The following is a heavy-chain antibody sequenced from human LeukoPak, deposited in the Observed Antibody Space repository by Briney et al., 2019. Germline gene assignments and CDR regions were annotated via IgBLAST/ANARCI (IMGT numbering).Heavy chain of an antibody. V-gene: IGHV4-34*01. CDR2: INHSRGT. J-gene: IGHJ4*02. CDR3: ARLIGASAFDY. D-gene: IGHD2-21*01. CDR1: RGSFSNYY. Sequence: PSETLSLTCAVYRGSFSNYYWSWIRQPPGKGLEWIGEINHSRGTNYNPSLKSRVTISEDTSKKQFSLKLGSVTAADTAVYYCARLIGASAFDYWGQGTLVTVSS.